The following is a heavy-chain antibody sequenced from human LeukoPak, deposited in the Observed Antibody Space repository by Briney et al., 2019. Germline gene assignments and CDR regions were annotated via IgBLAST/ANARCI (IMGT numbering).Heavy chain of an antibody. J-gene: IGHJ4*02. D-gene: IGHD2-2*01. CDR3: ARHHSTWGLNY. Sequence: SETLSLTCTVSGASISSITYYWGWIRQPPGKGLEWIGSIYYSGSTYYTTSLKSRVTISIDTSNNQFSLKLTSVTAADTAVYYCARHHSTWGLNYWGQGTLVTVSS. V-gene: IGHV4-39*01. CDR1: GASISSITYY. CDR2: IYYSGST.